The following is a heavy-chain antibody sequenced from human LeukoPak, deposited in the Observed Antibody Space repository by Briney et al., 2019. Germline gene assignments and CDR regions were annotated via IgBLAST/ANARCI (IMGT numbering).Heavy chain of an antibody. CDR1: GFTFSSHG. CDR3: AKDLPYSSGFNWFDP. CDR2: IRNDGTDE. J-gene: IGHJ5*02. D-gene: IGHD6-25*01. V-gene: IGHV3-30*02. Sequence: PGGSLRLSCAASGFTFSSHGMHWVRQAPGKGLNWVAFIRNDGTDEYYGDSVKGRFTISRDNSKSTLYLHMTSLRPEDTAVYYCAKDLPYSSGFNWFDPWGQGTQVTVSS.